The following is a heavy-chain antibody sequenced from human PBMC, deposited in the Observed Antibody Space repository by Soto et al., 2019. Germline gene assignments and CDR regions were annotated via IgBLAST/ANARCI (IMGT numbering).Heavy chain of an antibody. CDR2: IYYSGTA. Sequence: PSETLSLTCSVSGDSISSGGYYWSWIRQHPGKGLEWIGYIYYSGTAYYNPSLKSRVTISVDTSKNQFSLKLSSVTAADTAVYYCARRRLGYCSGGSCYSSSPFDPWGQGTLVTVSS. CDR3: ARRRLGYCSGGSCYSSSPFDP. J-gene: IGHJ5*02. V-gene: IGHV4-31*03. CDR1: GDSISSGGYY. D-gene: IGHD2-15*01.